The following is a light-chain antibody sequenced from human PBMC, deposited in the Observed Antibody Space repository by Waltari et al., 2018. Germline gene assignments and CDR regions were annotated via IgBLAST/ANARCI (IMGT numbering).Light chain of an antibody. CDR3: QQYGSIPLT. CDR2: GAS. J-gene: IGKJ4*01. CDR1: QIISRNY. V-gene: IGKV3-20*01. Sequence: EIVLTQSPGTLSLSPGERATLSCRASQIISRNYLAWYQQKPGQAPTLVIYGASSRAIGIPDRFSGSGSGTHFSLTISRLEPEDFAVYYCQQYGSIPLTFGGGTKVEIK.